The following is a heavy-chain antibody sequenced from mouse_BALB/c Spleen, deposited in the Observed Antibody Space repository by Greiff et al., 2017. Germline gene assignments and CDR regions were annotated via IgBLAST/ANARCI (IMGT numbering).Heavy chain of an antibody. V-gene: IGHV14-3*02. D-gene: IGHD3-2*01. Sequence: EVKLMESGAELVKPGASVKLSCTASGFNIKDTYMHWVKQRPEQGLEWIGRIDPANGNTKYDPKFQGKATITADTSSNTAYLQLSSLTSEDTAVYYCARKTARATLDYWGQGTTLTVSS. CDR1: GFNIKDTY. CDR2: IDPANGNT. CDR3: ARKTARATLDY. J-gene: IGHJ2*01.